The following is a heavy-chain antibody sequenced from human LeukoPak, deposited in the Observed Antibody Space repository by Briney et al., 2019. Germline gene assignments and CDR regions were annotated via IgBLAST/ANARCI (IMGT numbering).Heavy chain of an antibody. J-gene: IGHJ4*02. Sequence: SETLSLTCAVYGGTFSGYYWSWIRQPPGKGLEWIGEINHSGSTNYNPSLKSRVTISVDTSKNQFSLKLSSVTAADTAVYYCATLSGYSSSWYKYWGQGTLVTVSS. CDR2: INHSGST. V-gene: IGHV4-34*08. CDR1: GGTFSGYY. CDR3: ATLSGYSSSWYKY. D-gene: IGHD6-13*01.